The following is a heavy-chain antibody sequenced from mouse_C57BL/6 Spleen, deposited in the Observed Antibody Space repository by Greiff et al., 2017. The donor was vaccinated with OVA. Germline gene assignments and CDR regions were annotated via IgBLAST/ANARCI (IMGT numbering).Heavy chain of an antibody. D-gene: IGHD1-1*01. CDR3: ARKLRGFDY. CDR1: GYAFSSSW. Sequence: QVQLKQSGPELVKPGASVKISCKASGYAFSSSWMNWVKQRPGKGLEWIGRIYPGDGDTNYNGKFKGKATLTADKSSSTACMQLSSLTSEDSAVYFCARKLRGFDYWGQGTTLTVSS. CDR2: IYPGDGDT. V-gene: IGHV1-82*01. J-gene: IGHJ2*01.